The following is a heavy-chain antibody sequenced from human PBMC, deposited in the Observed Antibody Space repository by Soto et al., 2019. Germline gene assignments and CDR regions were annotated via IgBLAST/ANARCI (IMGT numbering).Heavy chain of an antibody. D-gene: IGHD3-10*01. Sequence: QVQLQESGPGLVKPSQTLSLTCTVSGGSISSGDYYWSWIRQPPGKGLEWIEYIYYSGSTYYNPSLQSRVTISVDTSTNQFSLKLSSVTAADTAVYYCARAGNSMVRGVPFDYWGQGTLVTVSS. V-gene: IGHV4-30-4*01. CDR1: GGSISSGDYY. J-gene: IGHJ4*02. CDR3: ARAGNSMVRGVPFDY. CDR2: IYYSGST.